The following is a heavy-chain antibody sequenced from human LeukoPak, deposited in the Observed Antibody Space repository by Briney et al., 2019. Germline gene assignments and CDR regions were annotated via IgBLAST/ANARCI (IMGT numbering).Heavy chain of an antibody. Sequence: GGSLRLSCAASGFTFSSYWMHWVRQGPGKGLVWVSRINNEGSSTSYADSVKGRFTISRGNAKNTLYLQMNRLRAEDTAVYYCARGTYGLRIDNWFDPWGQGTLVTVSS. CDR3: ARGTYGLRIDNWFDP. V-gene: IGHV3-74*01. CDR2: INNEGSST. J-gene: IGHJ5*02. D-gene: IGHD1-26*01. CDR1: GFTFSSYW.